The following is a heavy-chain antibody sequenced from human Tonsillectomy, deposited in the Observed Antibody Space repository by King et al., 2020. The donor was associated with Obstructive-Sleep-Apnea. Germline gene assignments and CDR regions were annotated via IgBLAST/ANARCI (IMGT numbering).Heavy chain of an antibody. J-gene: IGHJ4*02. CDR3: ARESGDWLVDS. CDR1: GFTFTDYDYY. Sequence: VQLVESGGGVVKPGGSLRLSCAASGFTFTDYDYYISLIRQAPGKGLEWVSYISSTGTYIKFADSLKGRFTISRDNAANSVYLQMNSLRADDTALYFCARESGDWLVDSWGQGTLVIVSS. CDR2: ISSTGTYI. V-gene: IGHV3-11*06. D-gene: IGHD6-19*01.